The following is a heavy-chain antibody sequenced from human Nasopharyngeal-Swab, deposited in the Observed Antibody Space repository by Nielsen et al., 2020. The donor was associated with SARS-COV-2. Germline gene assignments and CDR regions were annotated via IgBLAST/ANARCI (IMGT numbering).Heavy chain of an antibody. CDR1: GYTFTGYY. J-gene: IGHJ4*02. CDR3: AREGYSFDY. CDR2: INPNSGGT. Sequence: ASVKDSCKASGYTFTGYYMHWVRQAPGQGLEWVGRINPNSGGTNYAQKFQGRVTTTRDTSISTAYMELSRLRSDDTAVYYCAREGYSFDYWGQGTLVTVSS. V-gene: IGHV1-2*06. D-gene: IGHD5-18*01.